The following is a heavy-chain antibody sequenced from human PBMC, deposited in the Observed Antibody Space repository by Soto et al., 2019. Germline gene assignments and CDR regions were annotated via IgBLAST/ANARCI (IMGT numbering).Heavy chain of an antibody. CDR2: INHSGST. CDR1: GGSFSGYY. Sequence: SETLSLTCAVYGGSFSGYYWSWIRQPPGKGLEWIGEINHSGSTNYNPSLKSRVTISVDTSKNQFSLKLSSVTAADTAVYYCARRSMAVVPAAMRDWFDPWGQGTLVTVSS. J-gene: IGHJ5*02. CDR3: ARRSMAVVPAAMRDWFDP. D-gene: IGHD2-2*01. V-gene: IGHV4-34*01.